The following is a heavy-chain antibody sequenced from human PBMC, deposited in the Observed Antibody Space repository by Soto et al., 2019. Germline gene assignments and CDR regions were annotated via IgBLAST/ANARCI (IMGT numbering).Heavy chain of an antibody. V-gene: IGHV3-23*01. Sequence: GGSLRLSCAASGFTFSSYAMSWVRQAPGKGLEWVSAISGSGGSTYYADSVKGRFTISRDNSKNTLYLQMNSLRAEDTAVYYCAKGSGSSGQNYYYYYYMDVWGKGTTVTVSS. CDR1: GFTFSSYA. J-gene: IGHJ6*03. CDR2: ISGSGGST. D-gene: IGHD6-19*01. CDR3: AKGSGSSGQNYYYYYYMDV.